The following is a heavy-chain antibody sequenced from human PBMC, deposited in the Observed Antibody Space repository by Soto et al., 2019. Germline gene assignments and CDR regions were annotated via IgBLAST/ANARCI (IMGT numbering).Heavy chain of an antibody. CDR1: GFTFSSYW. Sequence: EVQLVESGGGLVQPGGSLRLSCAASGFTFSSYWMSWVRQAPGKGLEWVANIKQDGSEKYYVDSVKGRFTISRDNAKNSLYLQMNSLRAEDTAVYYCAREIWTGGLWCGELNLYYYMDVWGKGTTVTVSS. D-gene: IGHD3-10*01. V-gene: IGHV3-7*01. CDR2: IKQDGSEK. CDR3: AREIWTGGLWCGELNLYYYMDV. J-gene: IGHJ6*03.